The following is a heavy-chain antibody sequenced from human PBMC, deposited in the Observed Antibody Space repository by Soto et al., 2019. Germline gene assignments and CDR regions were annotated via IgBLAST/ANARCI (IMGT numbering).Heavy chain of an antibody. Sequence: ETLSLTCTVSGGSISSSSYYWGWIRQPPGKGLEWIGSIYYSGSTYYNPSLKSRVTISVDTSKNQFSLKLSSVTAADTAVYYCASSSRPRGTGKESWGQGTLVTVSS. J-gene: IGHJ4*02. V-gene: IGHV4-39*01. CDR1: GGSISSSSYY. CDR2: IYYSGST. CDR3: ASSSRPRGTGKES. D-gene: IGHD3-16*01.